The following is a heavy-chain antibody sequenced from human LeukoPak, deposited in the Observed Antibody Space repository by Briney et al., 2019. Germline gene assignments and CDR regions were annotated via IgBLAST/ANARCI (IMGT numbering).Heavy chain of an antibody. V-gene: IGHV4-59*01. CDR2: IYYSGST. CDR1: GGSISSYY. D-gene: IGHD6-13*01. CDR3: ARDSSSWTPGWFDP. Sequence: SETLSLTCTVSGGSISSYYWSWIRQPPGKGLEWIGYIYYSGSTNYNPSLKSRVTISVDTSKNQFSLKLSSVTAADTAVYYCARDSSSWTPGWFDPWGQGTLVTVST. J-gene: IGHJ5*02.